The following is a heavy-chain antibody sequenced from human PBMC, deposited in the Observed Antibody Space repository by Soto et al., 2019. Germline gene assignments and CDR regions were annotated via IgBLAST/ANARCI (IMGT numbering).Heavy chain of an antibody. CDR3: GRVMIGTSRHTDSDY. D-gene: IGHD2-2*01. CDR1: GASISSRDYY. CDR2: LDYNGVT. V-gene: IGHV4-39*01. Sequence: SETLSLTCSVSGASISSRDYYWGWIRQTPGKGLEWIGNLDYNGVTYYNPSLKSLVTVSKDTSKNQFSLKVASVTAADTAIYYCGRVMIGTSRHTDSDYWGQGTQVTVSS. J-gene: IGHJ4*02.